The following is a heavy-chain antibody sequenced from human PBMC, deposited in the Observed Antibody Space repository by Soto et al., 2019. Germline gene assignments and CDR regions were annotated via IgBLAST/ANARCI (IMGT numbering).Heavy chain of an antibody. CDR2: IIPIFGTA. D-gene: IGHD2-15*01. Sequence: QVQLVQSGAAVKKPGSSVKVSCKASGGTFSSYAISWVRQAPGQGLEWMGGIIPIFGTANYAQKFQGRVTITADESTSTAYMELSSLRSEDTAVYYCAREEVSAYCSGGTCHFDYWGQGTLVTVSS. CDR1: GGTFSSYA. CDR3: AREEVSAYCSGGTCHFDY. J-gene: IGHJ4*02. V-gene: IGHV1-69*12.